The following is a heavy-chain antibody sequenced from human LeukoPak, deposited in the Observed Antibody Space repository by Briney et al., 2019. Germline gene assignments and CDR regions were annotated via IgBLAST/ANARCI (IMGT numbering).Heavy chain of an antibody. CDR3: ASEVPRTSRFDH. Sequence: ASVKVSCKASGLTLTTIYMHWVRQAPGQGLEWMAVLYPGGDRAIYAQRFQGRLTLTRDTSTNTVYMEVCSLASEDTAVYYCASEVPRTSRFDHWGQGTLVTVSS. CDR1: GLTLTTIY. V-gene: IGHV1-46*01. J-gene: IGHJ4*02. D-gene: IGHD2-8*01. CDR2: LYPGGDRA.